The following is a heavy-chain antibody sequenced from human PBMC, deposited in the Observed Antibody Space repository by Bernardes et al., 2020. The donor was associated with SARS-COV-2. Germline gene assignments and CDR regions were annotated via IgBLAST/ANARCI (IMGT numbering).Heavy chain of an antibody. CDR2: IVVGSGNT. Sequence: VKVSCKASGFTFTSSAVQWVRQARGQRLEWIGWIVVGSGNTNYAQKFQERVTITRDMSTSTAYMELSSLRSEDTAVYYCAADSYYDFWSGPDYYGMDVWGQGT. CDR1: GFTFTSSA. CDR3: AADSYYDFWSGPDYYGMDV. J-gene: IGHJ6*02. V-gene: IGHV1-58*01. D-gene: IGHD3-3*01.